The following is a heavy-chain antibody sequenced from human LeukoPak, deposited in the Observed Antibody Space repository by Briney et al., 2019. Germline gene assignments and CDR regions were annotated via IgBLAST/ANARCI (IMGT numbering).Heavy chain of an antibody. CDR2: IYSGGST. CDR3: ASGAVYDSSGYYQEGAFDI. CDR1: GFTFSSYA. D-gene: IGHD3-22*01. Sequence: GGSLRLSCAASGFTFSSYAMHWVRQAPGKGLEWVAVIYSGGSTYYADSVKGRFTISRDNSKNTLYLQMNSLRAEDTAVYYCASGAVYDSSGYYQEGAFDIWGQGTMVTVSS. V-gene: IGHV3-66*01. J-gene: IGHJ3*02.